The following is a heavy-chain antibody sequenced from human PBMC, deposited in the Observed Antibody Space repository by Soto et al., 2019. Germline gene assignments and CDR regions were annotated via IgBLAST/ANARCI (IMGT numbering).Heavy chain of an antibody. Sequence: QVQLQQWGAGLLKPSETLSLTCAVYGGSFSGYYWSWIRQPPGKGLEWIGEINHSGSTNYNPSLKSRVTISVDTSKNQFSLKLSSLTAADTAVYYCARGVVEGIAAAGTRSDYWGQGTLVTVSS. CDR1: GGSFSGYY. J-gene: IGHJ4*02. CDR3: ARGVVEGIAAAGTRSDY. D-gene: IGHD6-13*01. V-gene: IGHV4-34*01. CDR2: INHSGST.